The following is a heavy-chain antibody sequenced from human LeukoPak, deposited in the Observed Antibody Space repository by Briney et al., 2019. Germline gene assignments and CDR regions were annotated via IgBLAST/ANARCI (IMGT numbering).Heavy chain of an antibody. D-gene: IGHD5/OR15-5a*01. J-gene: IGHJ4*02. CDR3: ARSTDFDY. CDR1: GYTFTSYY. Sequence: ASVKVSCKASGYTFTSYYMHWVRQAPGQGLEWMGIIYPGDSETRYSPSFQGQVTISADKSISTAYLQWSSLKASDTAMYYCARSTDFDYWGQGTLVTVSS. CDR2: IYPGDSET. V-gene: IGHV5-51*01.